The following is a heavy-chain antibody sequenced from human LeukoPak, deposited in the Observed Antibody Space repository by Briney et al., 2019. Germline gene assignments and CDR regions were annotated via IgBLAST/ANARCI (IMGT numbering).Heavy chain of an antibody. V-gene: IGHV3-48*01. CDR3: ARTVAAAGTVFDY. CDR2: ISSSSSTI. CDR1: GFTFSSYS. D-gene: IGHD6-13*01. Sequence: PGGSLRLSCAASGFTFSSYSMNWVPQAPGKGLEWVSYISSSSSTIYYADSVKGRFTISRDNAKNSLYLQMNSLRAEDTAVYYCARTVAAAGTVFDYWGQGTLVTVSS. J-gene: IGHJ4*02.